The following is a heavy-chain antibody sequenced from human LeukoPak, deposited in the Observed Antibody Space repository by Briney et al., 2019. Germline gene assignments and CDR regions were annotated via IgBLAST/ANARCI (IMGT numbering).Heavy chain of an antibody. D-gene: IGHD2-15*01. CDR2: ISYDGSNK. V-gene: IGHV3-30*18. Sequence: GGSLRLSCAASGFTFSSYSMNWVSQAPGKGLEWVAVISYDGSNKYYADSVKGRFTISRDNSKNTLYLQMNSLRAEDTAVHYCAKLTPKDYWGQGTLVTVSS. J-gene: IGHJ4*02. CDR1: GFTFSSYS. CDR3: AKLTPKDY.